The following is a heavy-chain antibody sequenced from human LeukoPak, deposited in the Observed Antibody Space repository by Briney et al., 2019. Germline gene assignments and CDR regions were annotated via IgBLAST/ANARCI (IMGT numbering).Heavy chain of an antibody. CDR2: IYYSGST. D-gene: IGHD1-26*01. Sequence: NPSETLSLTCTVSGYSISSGYYWGWIRQPPGKGLEWIGSIYYSGSTYYNPSLKSRVTISVDTSKNQFSLKLSSVTAADTAVYYCARDRYGRDGYYYYYYMDVWGKGTTVTVSS. CDR3: ARDRYGRDGYYYYYYMDV. CDR1: GYSISSGYY. J-gene: IGHJ6*03. V-gene: IGHV4-38-2*02.